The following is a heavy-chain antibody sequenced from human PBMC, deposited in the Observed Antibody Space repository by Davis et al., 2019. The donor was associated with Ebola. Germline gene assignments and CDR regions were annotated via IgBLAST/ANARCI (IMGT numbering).Heavy chain of an antibody. V-gene: IGHV3-9*01. D-gene: IGHD3-10*01. Sequence: PGGSLRLSCPTSGLTFDNYAMHWFRQAPGKGLEWVSGITSNSGTTAYADSVKGRFTISRDNAKDSLYLQMNSLRIEDTAFYYCAKDFYGSGSYIDAWGQGTLVAVSS. J-gene: IGHJ5*02. CDR2: ITSNSGTT. CDR1: GLTFDNYA. CDR3: AKDFYGSGSYIDA.